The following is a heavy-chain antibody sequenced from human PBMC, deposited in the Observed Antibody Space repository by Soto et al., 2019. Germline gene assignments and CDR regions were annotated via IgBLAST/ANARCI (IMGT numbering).Heavy chain of an antibody. CDR3: AKDRLMIVVVYTFDY. CDR2: IRGSGGST. Sequence: EVQLLESGGGLVQPGGSLRLSCAASGCTFSSYAMSWVRQAQGKGLEWVSAIRGSGGSTYYADSVKGRFTISRDNSTYTLYLQMNSVRAEDTAVYYCAKDRLMIVVVYTFDYWCQGTLVTVSS. J-gene: IGHJ4*02. V-gene: IGHV3-23*01. D-gene: IGHD3-22*01. CDR1: GCTFSSYA.